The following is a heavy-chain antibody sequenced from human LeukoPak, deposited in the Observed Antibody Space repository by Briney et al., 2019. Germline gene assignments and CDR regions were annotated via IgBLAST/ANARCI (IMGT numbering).Heavy chain of an antibody. J-gene: IGHJ4*02. V-gene: IGHV1-18*01. CDR3: AREPWYYDILTGSTGVWYFDY. CDR2: ISAYNGHT. D-gene: IGHD3-9*01. CDR1: GYTFTSYG. Sequence: ASVQVSCKASGYTFTSYGISWVRQAPGQGLEWMGWISAYNGHTNYAQKLQGRVTMTTDTSTSTAYMELRSLRSDDTAVYYWAREPWYYDILTGSTGVWYFDYWGQGTLVTVSS.